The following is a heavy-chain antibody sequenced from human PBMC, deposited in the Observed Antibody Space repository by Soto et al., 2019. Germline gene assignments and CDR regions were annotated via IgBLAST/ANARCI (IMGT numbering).Heavy chain of an antibody. D-gene: IGHD1-26*01. CDR3: AKYPVEGATSEYFQH. CDR1: GFTFNSYG. Sequence: GGSLRLSCAASGFTFNSYGIHWVRQAPGKGLEWVAVISYDGSNKYYADSVKGRLTISRDNSRNTLYLQMNSLRSEDTAVYYCAKYPVEGATSEYFQHWGQGTLVTVSS. CDR2: ISYDGSNK. J-gene: IGHJ1*01. V-gene: IGHV3-30*18.